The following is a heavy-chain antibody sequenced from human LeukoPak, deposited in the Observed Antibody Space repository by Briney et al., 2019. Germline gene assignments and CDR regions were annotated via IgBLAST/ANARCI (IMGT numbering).Heavy chain of an antibody. CDR2: INPKSGDT. CDR1: GYTFINYY. J-gene: IGHJ4*02. D-gene: IGHD1-26*01. V-gene: IGHV1-2*02. Sequence: ASVKVSCKASGYTFINYYMHWVRQAPGQSLEWMGWINPKSGDTNYAQKFQGRVTMTRDTSISTAYMELSRLRSDDTAVYYCARDPHSGSYSDYWGQGTLVTVSS. CDR3: ARDPHSGSYSDY.